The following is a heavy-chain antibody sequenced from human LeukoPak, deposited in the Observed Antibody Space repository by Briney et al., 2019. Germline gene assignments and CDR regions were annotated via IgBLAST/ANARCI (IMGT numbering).Heavy chain of an antibody. V-gene: IGHV3-74*01. J-gene: IGHJ3*02. CDR2: INSDGSRT. D-gene: IGHD6-13*01. CDR3: ARDRSCSSWLGWAFDI. CDR1: GFTFSSYW. Sequence: SGGSLRLSCAASGFTFSSYWMHWVRQAPGKGLVWVSRINSDGSRTSYADSVKGRFTISRDNAKNTLYLQMNSLRAEDTAVYYCARDRSCSSWLGWAFDIWGQGTMVTVSS.